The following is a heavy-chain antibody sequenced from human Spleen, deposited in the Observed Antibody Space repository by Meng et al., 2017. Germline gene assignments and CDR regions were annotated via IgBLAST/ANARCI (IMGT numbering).Heavy chain of an antibody. CDR1: GFSFGSYA. Sequence: GESLKISCAASGFSFGSYAMSWVRQAPGKGLEWVAVIWYDGSNKYYADSVKGRFTISRDNLKNALYLQMNSLRAEDTAVYYCARGSTYGSGSFYRVDCWGQGTLVTVSS. CDR3: ARGSTYGSGSFYRVDC. D-gene: IGHD3-10*01. V-gene: IGHV3-33*07. J-gene: IGHJ4*02. CDR2: IWYDGSNK.